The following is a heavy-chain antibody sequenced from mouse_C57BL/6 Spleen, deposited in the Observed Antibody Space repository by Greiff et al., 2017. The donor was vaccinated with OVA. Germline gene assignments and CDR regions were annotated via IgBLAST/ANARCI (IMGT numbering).Heavy chain of an antibody. CDR2: IHPNSGST. J-gene: IGHJ4*01. V-gene: IGHV1-64*01. CDR3: ARVGDYYAYYYAMDY. Sequence: QVQLQQPGAELVKPGASVKLSCKASGYTFTSYWMHWVKQRPGQGLEWIGMIHPNSGSTNYNEKFKSKATLTVDKSSSTAYMQLSSLTSEESAVYYGARVGDYYAYYYAMDYWGQGTSVTVSS. CDR1: GYTFTSYW. D-gene: IGHD1-1*01.